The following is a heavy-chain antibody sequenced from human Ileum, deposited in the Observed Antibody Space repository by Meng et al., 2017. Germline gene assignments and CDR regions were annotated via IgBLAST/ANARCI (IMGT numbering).Heavy chain of an antibody. D-gene: IGHD3-16*01. CDR2: IYDSGST. J-gene: IGHJ4*02. CDR1: GGAFSSSPYY. Sequence: LLPESGAGRVMHSENMSPPCTVFGGAFSSSPYYWTWIRQPPGKGLEWVGYIYDSGSTNYCPPLKSRVTISVDTSKNQLFLKLNSVTAADTTVYYCSRGVMAIAGDWGQGTLVTVSS. CDR3: SRGVMAIAGD. V-gene: IGHV4-61*01.